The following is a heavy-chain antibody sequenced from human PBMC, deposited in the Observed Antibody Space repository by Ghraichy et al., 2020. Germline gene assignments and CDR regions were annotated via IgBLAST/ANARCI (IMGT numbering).Heavy chain of an antibody. CDR2: ISAYNGNT. Sequence: APVKVSCKASGYTFTSYGISWVRQAPGQGLEWMGWISAYNGNTNYAQKLQGRVTMTTDTSTSTAYMELRSLRSDDTAVYYCARDRNCGGDCSNWFDPWGQGTLVTVSS. D-gene: IGHD2-21*02. CDR3: ARDRNCGGDCSNWFDP. J-gene: IGHJ5*02. V-gene: IGHV1-18*04. CDR1: GYTFTSYG.